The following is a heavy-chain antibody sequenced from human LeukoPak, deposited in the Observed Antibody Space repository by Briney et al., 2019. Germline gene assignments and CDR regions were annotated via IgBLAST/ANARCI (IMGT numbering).Heavy chain of an antibody. J-gene: IGHJ4*02. CDR1: GGSISGSHCY. Sequence: SETLSLTRTVSGGSISGSHCYWGWIRQPPGKGLEWIGSFAYSGSTNSNPSLKSRFRLSENTSQNKFFMKLASVTAADTAVYSCAREGRGAYFSYWGQGTLVTASS. V-gene: IGHV4-39*07. CDR3: AREGRGAYFSY. CDR2: FAYSGST. D-gene: IGHD2/OR15-2a*01.